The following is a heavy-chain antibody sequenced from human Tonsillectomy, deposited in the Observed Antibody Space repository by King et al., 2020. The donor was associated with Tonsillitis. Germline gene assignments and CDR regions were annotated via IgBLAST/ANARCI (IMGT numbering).Heavy chain of an antibody. V-gene: IGHV3-33*01. CDR3: ARDDVGIDP. CDR1: GFTFSSYG. J-gene: IGHJ5*02. CDR2: IWYVGSNK. Sequence: VQLVESGGGVVQPGRSLRLSCAASGFTFSSYGMHWVRQAPGKGLEWVAVIWYVGSNKYYADSVKGRFTISRDNSKNTLYLQMNSLRAEDTAVYYCARDDVGIDPWGQGTLVTVSS. D-gene: IGHD2-15*01.